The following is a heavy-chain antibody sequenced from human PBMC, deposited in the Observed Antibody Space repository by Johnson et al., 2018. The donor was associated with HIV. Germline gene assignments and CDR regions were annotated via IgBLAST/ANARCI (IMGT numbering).Heavy chain of an antibody. CDR2: ISSSGSTI. V-gene: IGHV3-48*04. CDR1: GFTFSSYW. Sequence: VQLVESGGGVVQPGRSLRLSCAASGFTFSSYWMSWVRQAPGKGLEWVSYISSSGSTIYYADSVKGRFTISRDNAKNSLYLQMNSLRAEDTAVYYCARDDARGYSGDDAFDIWGQGSMVTVSS. CDR3: ARDDARGYSGDDAFDI. D-gene: IGHD5-12*01. J-gene: IGHJ3*02.